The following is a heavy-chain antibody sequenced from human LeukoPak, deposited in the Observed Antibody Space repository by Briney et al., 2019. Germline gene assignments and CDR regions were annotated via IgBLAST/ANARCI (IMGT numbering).Heavy chain of an antibody. Sequence: GESLKISCKASGYTFTGYYMHWVRQAPGQGLEWMGWINPNSGGTNYAQKFQGRVTMTRDTSISTAYMELSRLRSDDTAVYYCASGDSYYGSGSYYLDYWGQGTLVTVSS. CDR1: GYTFTGYY. J-gene: IGHJ4*02. D-gene: IGHD3-10*01. CDR3: ASGDSYYGSGSYYLDY. V-gene: IGHV1-2*02. CDR2: INPNSGGT.